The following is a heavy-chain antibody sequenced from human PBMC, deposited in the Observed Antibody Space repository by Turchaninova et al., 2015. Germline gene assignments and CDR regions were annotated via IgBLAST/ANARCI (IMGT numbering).Heavy chain of an antibody. V-gene: IGHV4-34*01. CDR2: INHSRST. CDR1: GGAFRGYY. Sequence: QVQLQQWGAGVLRPSETLSPTFAVYGGAFRGYYWRWIRQPPGKGLGWIWEINHSRSTNYNPSLKSRVSISVDPSKNQFSLKLNSVTAADTAVYFCARKDGYSGDEYFQYWGRGTLVTVSS. CDR3: ARKDGYSGDEYFQY. D-gene: IGHD5-24*01. J-gene: IGHJ1*01.